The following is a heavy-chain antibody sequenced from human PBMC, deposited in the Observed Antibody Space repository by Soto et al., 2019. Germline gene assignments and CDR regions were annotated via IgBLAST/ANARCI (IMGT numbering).Heavy chain of an antibody. D-gene: IGHD6-19*01. CDR1: GYTFTSYA. CDR3: SRTVGCYYGMDV. CDR2: INAGNGHT. Sequence: QVQLVQSGAEVKKPGASVKVSCKASGYTFTSYAMHWVRQAPGQRLEWMGWINAGNGHTKYSQKFQGRVTITRDPSASRVCLELRCLRAEDTAVYYGSRTVGCYYGMDVWGQGTTATVSS. J-gene: IGHJ6*02. V-gene: IGHV1-3*01.